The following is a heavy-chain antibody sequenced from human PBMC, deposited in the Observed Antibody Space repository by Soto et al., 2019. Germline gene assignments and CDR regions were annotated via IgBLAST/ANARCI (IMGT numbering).Heavy chain of an antibody. V-gene: IGHV3-30-3*01. J-gene: IGHJ4*02. D-gene: IGHD6-13*01. CDR1: GFTFSSYA. Sequence: GGSLRLSCAASGFTFSSYAMHWVRQAPGKGLEWVAVISYDGSNKYYADSVKGRFTISRDNSKNTLYLQMNSLRAEDTAVYYCETAEIAAAGPFDYWGQGTLVTVSS. CDR2: ISYDGSNK. CDR3: ETAEIAAAGPFDY.